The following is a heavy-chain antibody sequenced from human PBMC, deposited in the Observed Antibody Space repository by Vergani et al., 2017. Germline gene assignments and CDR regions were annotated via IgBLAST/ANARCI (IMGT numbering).Heavy chain of an antibody. CDR3: AIPNNSGSYWVDDY. CDR2: ISYDGSNK. V-gene: IGHV3-30-3*01. Sequence: QVQLVESGGGVVQPGGSLRLSCAASGFTFSSYAMHWVRQAPGKGLEWVAVISYDGSNKYYADSVKGRFTISRDNAKNSLYLQMNSLRAEDTAVYYCAIPNNSGSYWVDDYWGQGTLVTVSS. CDR1: GFTFSSYA. J-gene: IGHJ4*02. D-gene: IGHD1-26*01.